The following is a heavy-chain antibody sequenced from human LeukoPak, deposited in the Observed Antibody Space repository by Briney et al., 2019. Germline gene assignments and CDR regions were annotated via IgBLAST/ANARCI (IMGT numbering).Heavy chain of an antibody. CDR1: GGSFSGYY. D-gene: IGHD1-26*01. CDR3: ARGNSGSPKYYFDY. J-gene: IGHJ4*02. Sequence: SETLSLTCAVYGGSFSGYYWSWIRQPPGKGLEWIGEINHSGSTNYNPSLKSRVTISVDTSKNQFSLKLSSVTAADTAVYYCARGNSGSPKYYFDYWGQGTLVTVSS. CDR2: INHSGST. V-gene: IGHV4-34*01.